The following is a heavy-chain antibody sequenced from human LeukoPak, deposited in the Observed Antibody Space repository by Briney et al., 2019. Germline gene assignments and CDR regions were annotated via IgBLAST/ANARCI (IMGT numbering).Heavy chain of an antibody. V-gene: IGHV4-59*08. D-gene: IGHD6-25*01. Sequence: PSQTLSLTCAVSGDSIRSYYWSWIREPPGKGLEWVGHIHYSGRTNSNPSVRSRVTISVDTSKNQFSLKLTSVTAANTAVYYGAKHEGTAGPFDSWGQGTLVTVSS. CDR1: GDSIRSYY. CDR2: IHYSGRT. J-gene: IGHJ4*02. CDR3: AKHEGTAGPFDS.